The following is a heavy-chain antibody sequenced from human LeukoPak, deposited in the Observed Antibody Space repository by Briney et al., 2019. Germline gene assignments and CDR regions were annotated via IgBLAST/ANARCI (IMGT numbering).Heavy chain of an antibody. CDR2: ISYDGNTK. Sequence: GCSLTLSHASLPLILSPHALHWVPQAPGKGLEWVAVISYDGNTKNDADSVKGRFTISRYNSRKTVFLEMSSLRPEVTAVYFCGRWIVRWWYHWGMDVWGRGTTVTV. CDR3: GRWIVRWWYHWGMDV. D-gene: IGHD1-1*01. J-gene: IGHJ6*02. CDR1: PLILSPHA. V-gene: IGHV3-30*04.